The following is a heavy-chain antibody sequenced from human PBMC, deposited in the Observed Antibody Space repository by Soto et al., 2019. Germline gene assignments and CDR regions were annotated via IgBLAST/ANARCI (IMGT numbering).Heavy chain of an antibody. CDR3: AHRPSGGYLFDY. CDR2: IGTESGAT. CDR1: GYTFTGHY. V-gene: IGHV1-2*02. D-gene: IGHD6-19*01. Sequence: GASVKVSCKASGYTFTGHYIHWVRQAPEQGPEWMGEIGTESGATRYAQRFQGRVTMTRDTSKNQVVLTMTNIDPVDTATYYCAHRPSGGYLFDYWGQGTLVTVSS. J-gene: IGHJ4*02.